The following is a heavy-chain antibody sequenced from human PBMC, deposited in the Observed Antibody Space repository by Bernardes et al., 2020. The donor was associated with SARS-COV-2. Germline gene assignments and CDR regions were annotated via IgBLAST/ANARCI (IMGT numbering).Heavy chain of an antibody. CDR2: MSASGDGT. CDR3: AKDPLWYSSSWYPNWFDP. Sequence: GSLRLSCAASGFTCSNFAMSWVRQGPGKGLEWVSGMSASGDGTYYADSVKGRFTISRDNSKNTLYLQMNSLRAEDTAVYYCAKDPLWYSSSWYPNWFDPWGQGTLVTVSS. CDR1: GFTCSNFA. J-gene: IGHJ5*02. D-gene: IGHD6-13*01. V-gene: IGHV3-23*01.